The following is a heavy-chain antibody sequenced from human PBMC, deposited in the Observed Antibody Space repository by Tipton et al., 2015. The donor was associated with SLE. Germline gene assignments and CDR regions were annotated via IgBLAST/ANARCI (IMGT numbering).Heavy chain of an antibody. CDR3: ARVVYSFSDAFDI. Sequence: TLSLTCTVSGGSISTYYWNWIRQSPGKGLEWIGYVDYIGSTNYNPSLKSRLTILVHRYKNQFSLKLSSVTAADTAVYYCARVVYSFSDAFDIWGQGTLVTVSS. J-gene: IGHJ3*02. CDR1: GGSISTYY. CDR2: VDYIGST. V-gene: IGHV4-59*01. D-gene: IGHD6-13*01.